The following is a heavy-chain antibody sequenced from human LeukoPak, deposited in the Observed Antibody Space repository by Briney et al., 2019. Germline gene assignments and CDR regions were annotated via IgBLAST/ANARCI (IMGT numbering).Heavy chain of an antibody. D-gene: IGHD2-2*01. CDR3: ARFSYCSSTSCSRNYYYYYGMDV. V-gene: IGHV4-30-2*01. CDR1: GGSISSGGYS. J-gene: IGHJ6*04. CDR2: IYHSGST. Sequence: TLSLTCAVSGGSISSGGYSWSWIRQPPGKGLEWIGYIYHSGSTYYNPSLKSRVTISVDRSKNQFSLKLSSVTAADTAVYYCARFSYCSSTSCSRNYYYYYGMDVWGKGTTVTVSS.